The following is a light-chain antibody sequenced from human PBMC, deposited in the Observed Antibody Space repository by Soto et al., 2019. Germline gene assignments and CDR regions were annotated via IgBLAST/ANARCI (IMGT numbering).Light chain of an antibody. CDR2: GNS. Sequence: QSVLTQPPSVSGAPGQRVTISCTGSSSNIGAGYDVHWYQQLPGTAPKLLIYGNSNRPSGVPDRFSGSKSGTSGSLAITGLQAEDEADYYCQSYDSSLSGYVFGGGTKLTVL. J-gene: IGLJ2*01. V-gene: IGLV1-40*01. CDR1: SSNIGAGYD. CDR3: QSYDSSLSGYV.